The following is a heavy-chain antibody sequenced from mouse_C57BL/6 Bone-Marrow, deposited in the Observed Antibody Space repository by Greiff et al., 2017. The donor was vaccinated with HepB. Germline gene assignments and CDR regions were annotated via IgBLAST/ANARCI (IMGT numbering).Heavy chain of an antibody. CDR1: GYTFTDYY. D-gene: IGHD1-1*01. CDR2: INPNNGGT. CDR3: ANSSHWYFDV. V-gene: IGHV1-26*01. J-gene: IGHJ1*03. Sequence: VQLQQSGPELVKPGASVKISCKASGYTFTDYYMNWVKQSHGKSLEWIGDINPNNGGTSYNQKFKGKATLTVDKSSSTAYMELRSLTSEDSAVYYCANSSHWYFDVWGTGTTVTVSS.